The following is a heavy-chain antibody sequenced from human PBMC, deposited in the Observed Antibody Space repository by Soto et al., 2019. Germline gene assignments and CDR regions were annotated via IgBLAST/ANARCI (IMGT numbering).Heavy chain of an antibody. D-gene: IGHD6-6*01. CDR1: GASVSGATYY. CDR3: AGRRGSSSEVNWFDP. CDR2: INHSGST. V-gene: IGHV4-34*01. Sequence: SETLSLTCSVSGASVSGATYYWSWIRQPPGKGLEWIGEINHSGSTNYNPSLKSRVTISVDTSKNQFSLKLSSVTAADTAVYYCAGRRGSSSEVNWFDPWGQGTLVTVSS. J-gene: IGHJ5*02.